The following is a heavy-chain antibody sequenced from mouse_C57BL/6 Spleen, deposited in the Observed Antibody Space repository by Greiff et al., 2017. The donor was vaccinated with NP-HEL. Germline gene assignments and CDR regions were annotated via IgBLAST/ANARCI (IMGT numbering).Heavy chain of an antibody. CDR3: ARQDTTVDIDY. CDR2: ISSGGSYT. CDR1: GFTFSSYG. Sequence: EVQLQESGGDLVKPGGSLKLSCAASGFTFSSYGMSWVRQTPDKRLEWVATISSGGSYTYYPDSVKGRFTISRDNAKNTLYLQMSSLKSEDTAMYYCARQDTTVDIDYWGHGTTLTVSS. J-gene: IGHJ2*01. D-gene: IGHD1-1*01. V-gene: IGHV5-6*01.